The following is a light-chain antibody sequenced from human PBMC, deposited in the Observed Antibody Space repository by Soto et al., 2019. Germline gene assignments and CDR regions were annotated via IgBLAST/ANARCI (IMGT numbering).Light chain of an antibody. CDR1: QDINVY. CDR3: QQAHSFPT. V-gene: IGKV1-12*01. CDR2: AAS. J-gene: IGKJ1*01. Sequence: DIQMTQSPSSVSASIGDTVTITCRASQDINVYLNWYQQKPGEAPKLLIYAASSLQSGVPSRFSGSGSGADFTLTISSLQPEDSATYYCQQAHSFPTFGQGTKVDIK.